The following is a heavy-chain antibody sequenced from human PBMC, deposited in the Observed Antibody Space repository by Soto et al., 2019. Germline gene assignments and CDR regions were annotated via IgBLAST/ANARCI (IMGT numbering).Heavy chain of an antibody. CDR2: IYYSGST. Sequence: QVQLQESGPGLVKPSETLSLTCTVSGGSISSYYWSWIRQPPGKGLEWIGYIYYSGSTNYNPSLKSRFTISVYTAKNQFSLKLSSVTAADSAVYYCARHVPYCSDTSHCAYGMDVWGQGTTFTVSS. D-gene: IGHD2-2*01. CDR3: ARHVPYCSDTSHCAYGMDV. J-gene: IGHJ6*02. CDR1: GGSISSYY. V-gene: IGHV4-59*08.